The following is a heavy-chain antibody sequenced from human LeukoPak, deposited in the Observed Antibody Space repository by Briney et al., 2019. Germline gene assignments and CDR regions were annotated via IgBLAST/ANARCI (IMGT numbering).Heavy chain of an antibody. D-gene: IGHD3-16*01. CDR3: MSYAGRSDDY. CDR1: GFTPSSHT. Sequence: PGGSLRLSCAASGFTPSSHTTNTAPHPPTNPLERLSSISSSSSYIYYADSVKGRFTISRDNAKNSLYLQMNSLRAEDTAVYYCMSYAGRSDDYWGQGTLVTVSS. CDR2: ISSSSSYI. J-gene: IGHJ4*02. V-gene: IGHV3-21*01.